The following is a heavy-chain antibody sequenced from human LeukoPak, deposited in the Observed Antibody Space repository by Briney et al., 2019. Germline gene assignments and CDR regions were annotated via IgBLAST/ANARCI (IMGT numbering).Heavy chain of an antibody. CDR2: ISYDGSNK. D-gene: IGHD3-16*02. CDR1: GFTFSSYA. J-gene: IGHJ3*02. Sequence: PGGSLRLSCAASGFTFSSYAMSWVRQAPGKGLEWVAVISYDGSNKYYADSVKGRFTISRDNSKNTLYLQMNSLRAEDTAVYYCAKIPTETYYDYVWGSYLLLDERKIDAFDIWGQGTMVTVSS. V-gene: IGHV3-30*18. CDR3: AKIPTETYYDYVWGSYLLLDERKIDAFDI.